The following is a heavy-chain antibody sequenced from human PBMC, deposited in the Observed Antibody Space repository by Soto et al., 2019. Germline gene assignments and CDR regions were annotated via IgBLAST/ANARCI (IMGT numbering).Heavy chain of an antibody. Sequence: GESLKISCKGSGYTFTSHWITSVRQMPGKGLEWMGRIDPSDSYTNYSPSFQGHVTISADKSISSAYLQWSSLKASDTAMYYFLTQGTPMILIDYYGMEVWGKGTTVPGSP. D-gene: IGHD3-22*01. CDR1: GYTFTSHW. V-gene: IGHV5-10-1*01. J-gene: IGHJ6*01. CDR2: IDPSDSYT. CDR3: LTQGTPMILIDYYGMEV.